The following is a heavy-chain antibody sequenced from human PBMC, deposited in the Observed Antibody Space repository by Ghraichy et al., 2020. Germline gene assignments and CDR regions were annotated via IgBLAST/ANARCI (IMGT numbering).Heavy chain of an antibody. CDR2: IYYSGST. CDR3: ARGLWFGELLYTETFDY. V-gene: IGHV4-59*01. Sequence: ETLSLTCTVSGGSISSYYWSWIRQPPGKGLEWIGYIYYSGSTNYNPSLKSRVTISVDTSKNQFSLKLSSVTAADTAVYYCARGLWFGELLYTETFDYWGQGTLVTVSS. CDR1: GGSISSYY. D-gene: IGHD3-10*01. J-gene: IGHJ4*02.